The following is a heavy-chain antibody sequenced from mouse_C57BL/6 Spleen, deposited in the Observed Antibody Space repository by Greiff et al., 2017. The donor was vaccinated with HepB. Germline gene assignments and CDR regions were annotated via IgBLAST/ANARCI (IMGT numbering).Heavy chain of an antibody. CDR1: GYSFTGYF. J-gene: IGHJ1*03. CDR2: INPYNGDT. CDR3: ARSEDYYGSSYDWYFDV. Sequence: VQLQQSGPELVKPGDSVKISCKASGYSFTGYFMNWVMQSHGKSLEWIGRINPYNGDTFYNQKFKGKATLTVDKSSSTAHMELRSLTSEDSAVYYCARSEDYYGSSYDWYFDVWGTGTTVTVSS. V-gene: IGHV1-20*01. D-gene: IGHD1-1*01.